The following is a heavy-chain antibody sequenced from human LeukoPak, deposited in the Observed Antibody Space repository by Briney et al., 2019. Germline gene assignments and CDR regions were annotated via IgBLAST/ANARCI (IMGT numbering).Heavy chain of an antibody. D-gene: IGHD4/OR15-4a*01. CDR3: ARCYGGAASEIDY. V-gene: IGHV3-7*01. Sequence: GGSLRLSCAASGFTFSTYWMNWVRQAPGKGLEWVANIKQDGSEKHYVDFVKGRFTVSRDNAKNSLYLEMNSLRAEDVAVYYCARCYGGAASEIDYWGQGTLVTVSS. CDR1: GFTFSTYW. CDR2: IKQDGSEK. J-gene: IGHJ4*02.